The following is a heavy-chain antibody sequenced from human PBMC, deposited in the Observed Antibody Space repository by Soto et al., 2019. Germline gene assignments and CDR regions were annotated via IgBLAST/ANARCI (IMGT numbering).Heavy chain of an antibody. D-gene: IGHD6-13*01. Sequence: GGSLRLSCADSGFTFSSYEMNWVRQAPGKGLEWVSYIRSSGSTIYYADSVKGRFTISRDNAKNSLYLQMNSLRAEDTAVYYCARNSHLAAAGLDYWGQGTLVTVS. J-gene: IGHJ4*02. CDR2: IRSSGSTI. CDR3: ARNSHLAAAGLDY. CDR1: GFTFSSYE. V-gene: IGHV3-48*03.